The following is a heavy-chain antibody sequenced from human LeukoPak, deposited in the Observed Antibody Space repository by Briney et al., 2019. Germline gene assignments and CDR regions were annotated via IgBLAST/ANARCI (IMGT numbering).Heavy chain of an antibody. CDR2: IYHSGST. D-gene: IGHD5-18*01. CDR3: ARLDTAMGPFDY. Sequence: SETLSLTCAVSGYFISSGYYWGWIRQPPGKGLEWIGSIYHSGSTYYNPSLKSRVTISVDTSKNQFSLKLSSVTAADTAVYYCARLDTAMGPFDYWGQGTLVTVSS. V-gene: IGHV4-38-2*01. CDR1: GYFISSGYY. J-gene: IGHJ4*02.